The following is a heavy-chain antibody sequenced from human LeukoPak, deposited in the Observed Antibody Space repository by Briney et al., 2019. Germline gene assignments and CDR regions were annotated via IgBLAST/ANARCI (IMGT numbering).Heavy chain of an antibody. Sequence: GGSLRLSCAASGFTFSSYEMNWVRQAPGKGLEWVSYISSSGSTIYYADSVKGRFTISRDNSKNTLYLQMNSLRAEDTAVYYCARVRALDDFWSGYYQGAFDIWGQGTMVTVSS. CDR3: ARVRALDDFWSGYYQGAFDI. V-gene: IGHV3-48*03. D-gene: IGHD3-3*01. CDR2: ISSSGSTI. CDR1: GFTFSSYE. J-gene: IGHJ3*02.